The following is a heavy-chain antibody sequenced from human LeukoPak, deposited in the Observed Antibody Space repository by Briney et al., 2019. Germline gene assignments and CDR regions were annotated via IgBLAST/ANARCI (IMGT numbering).Heavy chain of an antibody. Sequence: PSETLSLTYTVSGASITDYYWSWIRQSPGKGLEWIGYIYYDGSTNYNPSLKGRVSILVDTSKNQFSLKLSSVTAADTAVYSCVRRDNSGWNYFDYWGQGTLVTVSS. CDR1: GASITDYY. V-gene: IGHV4-59*08. J-gene: IGHJ4*02. CDR3: VRRDNSGWNYFDY. D-gene: IGHD3-22*01. CDR2: IYYDGST.